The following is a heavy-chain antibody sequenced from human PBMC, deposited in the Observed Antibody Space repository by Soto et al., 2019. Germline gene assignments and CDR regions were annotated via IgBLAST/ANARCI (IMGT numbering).Heavy chain of an antibody. V-gene: IGHV1-3*04. CDR2: INTANGDT. J-gene: IGHJ5*02. CDR1: GYTFTNYA. CDR3: GRGQATFDP. Sequence: QIQLVQSGAEMKKPGASVKVSCKASGYTFTNYAMHWVRQAPGQRLEWMGRINTANGDTIYSQNFQGRVTITRDTSASTVYLELSSLSFEDTAVYYCGRGQATFDPWGHGTLVTVSS.